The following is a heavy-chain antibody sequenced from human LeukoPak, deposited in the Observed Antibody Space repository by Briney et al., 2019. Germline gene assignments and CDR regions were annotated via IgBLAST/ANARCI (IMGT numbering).Heavy chain of an antibody. Sequence: GGSLRLSCAASGFTFSSYGIHWVRQAPGKGLAWVAVISYDGSHQYSADSVKGRFTISRDNSKNTLYLQMNSLRGEDTAVYYCARMVASGVWLLDNWGLGTLVIVSS. J-gene: IGHJ4*02. CDR3: ARMVASGVWLLDN. CDR1: GFTFSSYG. D-gene: IGHD6-25*01. CDR2: ISYDGSHQ. V-gene: IGHV3-30*03.